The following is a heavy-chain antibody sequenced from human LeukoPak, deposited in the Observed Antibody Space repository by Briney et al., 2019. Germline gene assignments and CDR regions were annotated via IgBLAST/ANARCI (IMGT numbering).Heavy chain of an antibody. CDR2: INHSGST. V-gene: IGHV4-34*01. J-gene: IGHJ4*02. CDR1: GGSFSGYY. D-gene: IGHD3-22*01. Sequence: SETLSLTCAVYGGSFSGYYWSWIRQPPGKGPEWIGEINHSGSTNYNPSLKSRVTISVDTSKNQFSLKLSSVTAADTAVYYCARGMIYDSSGYYYGYWGQGTLVTVSS. CDR3: ARGMIYDSSGYYYGY.